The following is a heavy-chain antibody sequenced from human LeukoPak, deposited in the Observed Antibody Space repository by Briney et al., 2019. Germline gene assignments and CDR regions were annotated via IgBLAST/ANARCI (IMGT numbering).Heavy chain of an antibody. Sequence: ASETLSLTCAVYGGSFSGYYWSWIRQPPGKGLEWIGEINHSGSTNYNPSLKSRVTISVDTSKHQFSLKLSSVTAADTAVYYCARGPSCSGGSCHAGFDYWGQGTLVTVSS. CDR3: ARGPSCSGGSCHAGFDY. CDR1: GGSFSGYY. V-gene: IGHV4-34*01. D-gene: IGHD2-15*01. J-gene: IGHJ4*02. CDR2: INHSGST.